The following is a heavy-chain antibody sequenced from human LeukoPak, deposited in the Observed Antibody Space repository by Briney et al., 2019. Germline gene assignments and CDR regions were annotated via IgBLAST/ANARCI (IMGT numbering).Heavy chain of an antibody. D-gene: IGHD3-10*01. Sequence: SETLSLTCTVSGGSISSGGYYWSWIRQPPGKGLEWIGYISYSGGTYYNPSLKSRVSISVDTSKSQFSLKMSSVTAADTAVYYCATTSKYIGSGRDDSFDIWGQGTMVTVSS. CDR1: GGSISSGGYY. V-gene: IGHV4-30-4*08. J-gene: IGHJ3*02. CDR2: ISYSGGT. CDR3: ATTSKYIGSGRDDSFDI.